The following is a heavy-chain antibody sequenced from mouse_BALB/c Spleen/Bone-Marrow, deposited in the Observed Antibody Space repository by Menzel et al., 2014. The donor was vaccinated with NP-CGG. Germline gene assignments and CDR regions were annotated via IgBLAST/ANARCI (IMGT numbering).Heavy chain of an antibody. V-gene: IGHV5-6-5*01. Sequence: EVQLVESGGGLVKPGGSLKLSCAASGFTFSSYAMSWVRQTPEKRLEWVASISRGGCTYYPDSVKGRFTISRDNARNILYLQMSSLRSEDTAMYYCARGHTYGSSYWYFDVWGAGTTVTVSS. CDR1: GFTFSSYA. CDR2: ISRGGCT. J-gene: IGHJ1*01. D-gene: IGHD1-1*01. CDR3: ARGHTYGSSYWYFDV.